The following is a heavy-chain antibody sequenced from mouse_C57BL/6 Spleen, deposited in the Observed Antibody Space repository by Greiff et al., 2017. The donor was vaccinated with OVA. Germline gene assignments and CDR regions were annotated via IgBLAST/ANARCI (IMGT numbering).Heavy chain of an antibody. V-gene: IGHV3-6*01. CDR3: ARERGLRPCAY. CDR2: ISYDGSN. Sequence: EESGPGLVKPSQSLSLTCSVTGYSITSGYYWNWIRQFPGNKLEWMGYISYDGSNNYNPSLKNRISITRDTSKNQFFLKLNSVTTEDTATYYCARERGLRPCAYWGQGTLVTVSA. J-gene: IGHJ3*01. CDR1: GYSITSGYY. D-gene: IGHD2-4*01.